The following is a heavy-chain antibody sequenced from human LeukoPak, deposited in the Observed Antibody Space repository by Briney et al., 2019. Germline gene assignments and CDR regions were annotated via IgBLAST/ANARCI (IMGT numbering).Heavy chain of an antibody. Sequence: SETLSLTRTVSGGSIGSYYWSWIRQPPGKGLEWIGYIYTSGSTNYNPSLKSRVTISVDTSKNQFSLKLSSVAAADTAVYYCASPYYWGQGTLVTVSS. V-gene: IGHV4-4*09. CDR3: ASPYY. CDR2: IYTSGST. CDR1: GGSIGSYY. J-gene: IGHJ4*02.